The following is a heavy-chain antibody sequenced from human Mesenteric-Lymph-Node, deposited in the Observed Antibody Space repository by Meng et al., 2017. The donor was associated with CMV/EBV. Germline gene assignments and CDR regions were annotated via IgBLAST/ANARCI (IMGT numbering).Heavy chain of an antibody. Sequence: GGSLRLSCAASGFTFSDYYMSWIRQAPGKGLEWVSYISSSGSTIYYADSVKGRFTISRDNAKNSLYLQMNSLSAEDTAVYYCATKLHSSGWYAEFDYWGQGTLVTVSS. CDR2: ISSSGSTI. D-gene: IGHD6-19*01. CDR3: ATKLHSSGWYAEFDY. CDR1: GFTFSDYY. J-gene: IGHJ4*02. V-gene: IGHV3-11*01.